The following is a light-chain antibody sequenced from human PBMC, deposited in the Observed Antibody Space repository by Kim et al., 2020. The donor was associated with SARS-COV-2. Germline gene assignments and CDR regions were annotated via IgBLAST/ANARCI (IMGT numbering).Light chain of an antibody. J-gene: IGLJ1*01. CDR3: TSYTSSGTYV. CDR1: SSDVGGYNY. Sequence: GQSITSSCTGTSSDVGGYNYVSWYQQHPGKAPKVLIYDVTKRPAGVSNRFSGSKSGNTASLTISGLQAEDEADYYCTSYTSSGTYVFGTGTKVTVL. CDR2: DVT. V-gene: IGLV2-14*04.